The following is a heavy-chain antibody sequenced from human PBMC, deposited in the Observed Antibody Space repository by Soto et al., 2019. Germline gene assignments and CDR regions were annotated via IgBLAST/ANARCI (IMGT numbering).Heavy chain of an antibody. D-gene: IGHD2-2*01. CDR1: GFTFSSYS. CDR3: ARQRREYQLPYFDY. J-gene: IGHJ4*02. V-gene: IGHV3-48*01. Sequence: GGSLRLSCAASGFTFSSYSMNWVRQAPGKGLEWVSYISSSSSTIYYADSVKGRFTISRDNAKNSLYLQMNSLRAEDTAVYYCARQRREYQLPYFDYWGQGTLVTVSS. CDR2: ISSSSSTI.